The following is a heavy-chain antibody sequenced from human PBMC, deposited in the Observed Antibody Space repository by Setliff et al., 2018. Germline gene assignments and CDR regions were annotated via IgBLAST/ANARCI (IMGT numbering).Heavy chain of an antibody. Sequence: ASVKVSCKASGYTFTNYGINWVRQAPGQGLEWMGWINNYNFNTNYPQKFLGRVTMTTDTSTSTAYMELRSLRSDDTAVYYCVRINFYVSSGYYYASDYWGQGTLVTVSS. D-gene: IGHD3-22*01. V-gene: IGHV1-18*01. CDR2: INNYNFNT. CDR1: GYTFTNYG. CDR3: VRINFYVSSGYYYASDY. J-gene: IGHJ4*02.